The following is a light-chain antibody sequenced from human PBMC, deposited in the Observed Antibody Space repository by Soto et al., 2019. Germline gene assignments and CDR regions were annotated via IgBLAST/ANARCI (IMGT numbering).Light chain of an antibody. V-gene: IGLV2-8*01. J-gene: IGLJ2*01. Sequence: QSALAQPPSASGSPGQSVTISCTGTSSDVGSYNYVSWYHQHPGKAPKLMIYEVSKRPSGVPDRFSGSKSGNTASLTVSGLQAEDEADYYCSSYAGSNNFVFGGGTKLTVL. CDR3: SSYAGSNNFV. CDR2: EVS. CDR1: SSDVGSYNY.